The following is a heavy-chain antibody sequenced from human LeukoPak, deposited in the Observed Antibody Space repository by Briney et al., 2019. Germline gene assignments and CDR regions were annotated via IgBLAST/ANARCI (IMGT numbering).Heavy chain of an antibody. CDR1: GDSISSYY. CDR2: IYTSGST. Sequence: SETLSLTCTVSGDSISSYYWSWIRQPAGKGLEWIGRIYTSGSTNYNPSLKSRVTMSVDTSKNQFSLKLSSVTAADRAVYYCASNSGYDSGVGYYGMDVWGQGTTVTVSS. D-gene: IGHD5-12*01. CDR3: ASNSGYDSGVGYYGMDV. V-gene: IGHV4-4*07. J-gene: IGHJ6*02.